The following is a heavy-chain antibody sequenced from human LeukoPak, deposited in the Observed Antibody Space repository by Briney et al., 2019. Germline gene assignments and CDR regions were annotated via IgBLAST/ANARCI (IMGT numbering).Heavy chain of an antibody. CDR3: ATTSIAAPDSPPFDY. J-gene: IGHJ4*02. D-gene: IGHD6-6*01. CDR1: GYTLTELS. Sequence: ASVKASCKVSGYTLTELSMHWVRQAPGKGLEWMGGFDPEDGETIYAQKFQGRVTMTEDTSTDTAYMELSSLRSEDTAVYYCATTSIAAPDSPPFDYWGQGTLVTVSS. CDR2: FDPEDGET. V-gene: IGHV1-24*01.